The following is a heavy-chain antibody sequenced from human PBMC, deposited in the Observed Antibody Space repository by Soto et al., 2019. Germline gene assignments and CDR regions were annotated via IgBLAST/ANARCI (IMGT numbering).Heavy chain of an antibody. J-gene: IGHJ6*02. CDR2: IYYSGST. V-gene: IGHV4-59*01. CDR3: ARSGGIAAAAYYYYYGMDV. Sequence: QVQLQESGPGLVKPSETLSLTCTVSGGSISSYYWSWIRQPPGKGLEWIGYIYYSGSTNYNPSLKSRVTISVGTSKNQFSLKLSSVTAADTAVYYCARSGGIAAAAYYYYYGMDVWGQGTTVTVSS. D-gene: IGHD6-13*01. CDR1: GGSISSYY.